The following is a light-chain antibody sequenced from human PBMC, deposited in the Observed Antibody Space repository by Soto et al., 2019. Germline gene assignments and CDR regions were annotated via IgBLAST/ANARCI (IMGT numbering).Light chain of an antibody. V-gene: IGKV3-15*01. J-gene: IGKJ1*01. Sequence: EIVMTQSPATLSVSPGERATLSCRASQSVSSDLAWYHQKPGQAPRLLIYGASTRATGIPARFSGSGSGTEFTLTINSLQSEHFEVYYCQQYNNWPRTFGQGTKVDIK. CDR3: QQYNNWPRT. CDR2: GAS. CDR1: QSVSSD.